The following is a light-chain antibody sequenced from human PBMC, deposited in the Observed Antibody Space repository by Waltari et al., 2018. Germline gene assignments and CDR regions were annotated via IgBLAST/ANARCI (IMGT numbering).Light chain of an antibody. CDR1: RSNIRNNV. V-gene: IGLV1-36*01. CDR3: SAWDDSLNGPV. J-gene: IGLJ2*01. CDR2: YDD. Sequence: QSVLTQPPSVSEAPRQRVTISSSGSRSNIRNNVVNWYQQLPGQAPKLLIYYDDLLPSGVSDRFSGSKSGTSASLAISGLQSEDEADYYCSAWDDSLNGPVFGGGTKLTVL.